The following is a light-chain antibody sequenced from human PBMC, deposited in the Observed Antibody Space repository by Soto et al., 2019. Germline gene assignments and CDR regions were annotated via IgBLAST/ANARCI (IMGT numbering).Light chain of an antibody. CDR2: DVS. Sequence: QSALTQPASVSGSPGQSITISCTGTNSDVGGYNFVSWYQHHPGKAPKLMIYDVSHRPSRISDRFSGSKSGNTASLTISGLQAEVEGDYYCSSYTTSGTHVVFGGGTKLTVL. J-gene: IGLJ2*01. CDR1: NSDVGGYNF. CDR3: SSYTTSGTHVV. V-gene: IGLV2-14*03.